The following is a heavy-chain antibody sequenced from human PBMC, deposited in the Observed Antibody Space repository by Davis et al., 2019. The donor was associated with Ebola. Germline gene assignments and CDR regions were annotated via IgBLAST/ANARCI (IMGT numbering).Heavy chain of an antibody. CDR3: AKERSEDIVVVVHDS. CDR2: ISGSGGAT. V-gene: IGHV3-23*01. Sequence: GESLKISCAASGFTFGLSAMSWVRQAPGKGLEWVSGISGSGGATYYADSVKGRFTISRDNTRNTLYLQVSSLRAEDMAVYYCAKERSEDIVVVVHDSWGQGTLVTVSS. CDR1: GFTFGLSA. J-gene: IGHJ4*02. D-gene: IGHD2-15*01.